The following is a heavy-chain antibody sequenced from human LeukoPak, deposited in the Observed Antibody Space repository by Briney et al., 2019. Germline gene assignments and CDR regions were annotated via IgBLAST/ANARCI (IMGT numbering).Heavy chain of an antibody. CDR3: AKDELWSYMERGFDY. V-gene: IGHV3-48*04. Sequence: QAGGSLRLSCAASGFTFSSYTMNWVRQPPGKGLEWVSYISSSGSTIYYADSVKGRFTISRDNAKNSLYLQMNSLRAEDTAVYYCAKDELWSYMERGFDYWGQGTLVTVSS. CDR2: ISSSGSTI. CDR1: GFTFSSYT. J-gene: IGHJ4*02. D-gene: IGHD5-18*01.